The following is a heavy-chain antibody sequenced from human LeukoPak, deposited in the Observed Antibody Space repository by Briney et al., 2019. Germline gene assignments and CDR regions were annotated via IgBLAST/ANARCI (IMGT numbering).Heavy chain of an antibody. CDR1: VGTFSSYA. V-gene: IGHV1-69*13. D-gene: IGHD2-15*01. J-gene: IGHJ6*02. Sequence: VNVSCKSSVGTFSSYAISWVRQAPGQELAWMGGIIPIVGTANYAQKFQGRVTITADVSTSTAYMELSSLRSEDTAVYYCALPPRGYCGGGSCYSMGMDVWGQGTTVTVSS. CDR2: IIPIVGTA. CDR3: ALPPRGYCGGGSCYSMGMDV.